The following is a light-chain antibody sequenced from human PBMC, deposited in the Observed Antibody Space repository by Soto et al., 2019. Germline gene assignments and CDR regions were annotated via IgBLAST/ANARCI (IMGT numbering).Light chain of an antibody. Sequence: IVLAQFPNTLSLFLGERASFTCKSCQSLLYSSKNKNYLAWYQQKPGQPPNLLIYWASTRESGVPDRFSGSGSGTDFTLTISSLQAGDVAVYYCQQYYSTPPTFGGGPNVDIK. CDR1: QSLLYSSKNKNY. V-gene: IGKV4-1*01. CDR2: WAS. J-gene: IGKJ4*01. CDR3: QQYYSTPPT.